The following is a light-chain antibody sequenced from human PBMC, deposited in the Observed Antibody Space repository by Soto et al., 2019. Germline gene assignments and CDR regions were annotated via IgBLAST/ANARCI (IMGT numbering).Light chain of an antibody. CDR1: QSVSSSY. CDR2: GAS. J-gene: IGKJ1*01. CDR3: QQYHNWPA. Sequence: EIVLTQSPGTLSLSPGERATLSCRASQSVSSSYLAWYQQKPGQAPRLLIYGASNRATGIPDRFSGSGSGTEFTLTISSLQSEDFAVYYCQQYHNWPAFGQGTKVDIK. V-gene: IGKV3-20*01.